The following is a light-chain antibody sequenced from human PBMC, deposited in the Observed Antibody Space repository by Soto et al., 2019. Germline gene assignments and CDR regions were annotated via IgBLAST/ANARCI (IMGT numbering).Light chain of an antibody. CDR1: SSDVGAYDY. CDR3: CSLTTRDSHV. Sequence: QSALTQPPSASGSPGQSVTISCTGTSSDVGAYDYVCWYQQHPGKAPKLMIYEVNKRPSGVPDRFSGSKSGNTASLTVSGLQAEDEADYYCCSLTTRDSHVFGTGTKLTVL. J-gene: IGLJ1*01. V-gene: IGLV2-8*01. CDR2: EVN.